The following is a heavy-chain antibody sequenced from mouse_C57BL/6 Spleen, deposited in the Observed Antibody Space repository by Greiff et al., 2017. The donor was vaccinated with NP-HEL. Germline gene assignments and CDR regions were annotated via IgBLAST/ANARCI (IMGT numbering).Heavy chain of an antibody. CDR2: IDPSDSET. Sequence: QVQLQQPGAELVRPGSSVKLSCKASGYTFTSYWMHWVKQRPIQGLEWIGNIDPSDSETHYNQKFKDKATLTVDKSSSTAYMQLSSLTSEDSAVYYCARNGTLSLHFDVWGTGTTVTVSS. D-gene: IGHD3-3*01. V-gene: IGHV1-52*01. J-gene: IGHJ1*03. CDR3: ARNGTLSLHFDV. CDR1: GYTFTSYW.